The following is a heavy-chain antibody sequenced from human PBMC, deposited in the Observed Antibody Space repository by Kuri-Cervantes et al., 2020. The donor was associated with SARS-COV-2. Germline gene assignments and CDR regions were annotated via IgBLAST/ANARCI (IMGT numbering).Heavy chain of an antibody. CDR1: GYSISSGYY. CDR2: IYHSGST. D-gene: IGHD6-19*01. CDR3: ARAGIGAVAGSFDY. Sequence: SETLSLTCTVSGYSISSGYYWGWIRQPPGKGLEWIGSIYHSGSTYYNPSLKSRVTISVDTSKNQFSLKLSSVTAADTAVYYCARAGIGAVAGSFDYWGQGTLVTVSS. V-gene: IGHV4-38-2*02. J-gene: IGHJ4*02.